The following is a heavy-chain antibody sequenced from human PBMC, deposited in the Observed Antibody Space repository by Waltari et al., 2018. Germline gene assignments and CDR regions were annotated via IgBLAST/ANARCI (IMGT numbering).Heavy chain of an antibody. V-gene: IGHV4-34*01. J-gene: IGHJ6*03. Sequence: QVQLQQWGAGLLKPSETLSLTCAVYGGSFSGYYWSWIRQPPGKGLEWIGEITHSGSTNYNPSLKSRVTRSVETSKNQFSLKLSSVTAADTAVYYCARVYYYYYYMDVWGKGTTVTVSS. CDR3: ARVYYYYYYMDV. CDR1: GGSFSGYY. CDR2: ITHSGST.